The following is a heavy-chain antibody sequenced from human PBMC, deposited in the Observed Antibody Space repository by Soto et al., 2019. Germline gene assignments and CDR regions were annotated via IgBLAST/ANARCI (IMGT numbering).Heavy chain of an antibody. V-gene: IGHV4-4*02. CDR2: VHDGTQ. CDR1: RAPITTTKW. CDR3: ATQTISYTWGV. D-gene: IGHD3-16*01. Sequence: QVELQESGPGLVKPSETLSLTCTVSRAPITTTKWWAWVRLPPGKGLEWIGEVHDGTQHCNPSLASQMTMSVDKSKNHFSLRLTSVTAADTAIYYCATQTISYTWGVWGRGTTVTVSS. J-gene: IGHJ6*02.